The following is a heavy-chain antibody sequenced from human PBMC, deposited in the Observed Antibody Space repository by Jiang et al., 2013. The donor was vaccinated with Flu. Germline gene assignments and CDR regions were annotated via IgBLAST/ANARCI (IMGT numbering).Heavy chain of an antibody. CDR2: IYWDDDK. D-gene: IGHD2-21*02. V-gene: IGHV2-5*02. CDR1: GFSLSSSGVG. J-gene: IGHJ4*02. Sequence: KPTQTLTLTCTFSGFSLSSSGVGVGWIRQPPGKAPEWLAFIYWDDDKRYTPSLKSGLTITKDTSKDQVVLTMTDMNPLDTATYYCVHAAMTAGGFSNHFFDYWGPGNPGHRLL. CDR3: VHAAMTAGGFSNHFFDY.